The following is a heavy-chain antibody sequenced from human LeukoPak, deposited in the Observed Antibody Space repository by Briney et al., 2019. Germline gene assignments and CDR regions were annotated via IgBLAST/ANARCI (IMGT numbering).Heavy chain of an antibody. V-gene: IGHV3-30*02. CDR1: GFTFTNYG. J-gene: IGHJ4*02. Sequence: GGSLRLSCAASGFTFTNYGMHWVRQAPGKGLEWVAFIRYDGSNKYYADSVKGRFTISRDNSKNTLYLQMNSLRVEDTAVYYCAKEEYSGYGAFDYWGQGTLVTVSS. D-gene: IGHD5-12*01. CDR3: AKEEYSGYGAFDY. CDR2: IRYDGSNK.